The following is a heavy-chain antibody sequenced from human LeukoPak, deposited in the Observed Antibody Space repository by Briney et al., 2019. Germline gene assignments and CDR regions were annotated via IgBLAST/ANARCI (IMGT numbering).Heavy chain of an antibody. Sequence: SETLSLTCAVYGGSFSGYYWSWIRQPPGKGLEWIGEINHSGSTNYNPSLKSRVTISVDTSKNQFSLKLSSVTAADTAVYYCARQSVRGVSNYWGQGTLVTVSS. V-gene: IGHV4-34*01. CDR1: GGSFSGYY. J-gene: IGHJ4*02. CDR2: INHSGST. CDR3: ARQSVRGVSNY. D-gene: IGHD3-10*01.